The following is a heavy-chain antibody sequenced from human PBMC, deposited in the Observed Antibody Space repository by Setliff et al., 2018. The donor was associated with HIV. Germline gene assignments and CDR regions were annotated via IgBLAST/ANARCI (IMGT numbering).Heavy chain of an antibody. CDR1: GVSISYYH. D-gene: IGHD3-9*01. V-gene: IGHV4-59*08. Sequence: SETLSLTCTVSGVSISYYHWSWIRQPPGKGLEWIGYISYTGNTNYDPSLKSRVTISGDTSKRQFSLKMSSVTAADTAVYYCARGEPVDILTGYFDYWGQGTLVTVSS. J-gene: IGHJ4*02. CDR2: ISYTGNT. CDR3: ARGEPVDILTGYFDY.